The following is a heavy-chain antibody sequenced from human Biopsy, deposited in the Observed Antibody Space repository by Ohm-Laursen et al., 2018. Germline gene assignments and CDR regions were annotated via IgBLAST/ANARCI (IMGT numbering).Heavy chain of an antibody. Sequence: GVLVKVSCKGSEFSFSRYDMHWVRQAPGRGLEWVGIISPSGGGTMDTQKFQDRLTMTRDTSTSTVHMELKSLKSEDTAVYYCAIFEGYSDDNLDYEHYGMDVWGQGTTVTVSS. J-gene: IGHJ6*02. CDR3: AIFEGYSDDNLDYEHYGMDV. CDR2: ISPSGGGT. D-gene: IGHD1-26*01. V-gene: IGHV1-46*01. CDR1: EFSFSRYD.